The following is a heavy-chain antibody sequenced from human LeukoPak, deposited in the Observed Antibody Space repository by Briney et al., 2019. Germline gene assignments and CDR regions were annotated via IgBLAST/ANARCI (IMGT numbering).Heavy chain of an antibody. Sequence: PGGSLRLSCAASGFTFSSYAMSWVRQAPGKGLEWVSAISGSGGSTYYADSVKGRFTISRDNSKNTLYLQMNSLRAEGTAVYYCAKAGVQVEWFSNAGGGQRSSVTVSS. CDR3: AKAGVQVEWFSNAG. J-gene: IGHJ1*01. D-gene: IGHD3-3*01. V-gene: IGHV3-23*01. CDR1: GFTFSSYA. CDR2: ISGSGGST.